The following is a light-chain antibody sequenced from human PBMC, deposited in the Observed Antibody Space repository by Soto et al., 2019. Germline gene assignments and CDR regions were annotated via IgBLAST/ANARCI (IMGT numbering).Light chain of an antibody. CDR3: AAWDDSLYVV. CDR2: SNN. V-gene: IGLV1-44*01. CDR1: SSNIGSNT. J-gene: IGLJ2*01. Sequence: QSVLTQPPSASGTPGQRVTISCSGSSSNIGSNTVNWYQQLPGTAPKLLIYSNNQRPSRVPDRFSGSKSGTSASLAISGLQSEDEADYYCAAWDDSLYVVFGGGTKVTVL.